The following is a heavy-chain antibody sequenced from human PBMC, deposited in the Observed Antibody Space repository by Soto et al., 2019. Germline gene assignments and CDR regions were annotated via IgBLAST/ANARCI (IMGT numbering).Heavy chain of an antibody. CDR2: IFYSGNS. Sequence: SETLSLTCNVSGGSLTSTTYFWGWVRQPPGKGLEWIGRIFYSGNSYYNPSLKSRVTISVDTSKNQFSLRLRSVTAADAAVYFCARGDVVGHIMDIWGQGTTVTVSS. CDR1: GGSLTSTTYF. V-gene: IGHV4-39*01. CDR3: ARGDVVGHIMDI. D-gene: IGHD3-16*01. J-gene: IGHJ6*02.